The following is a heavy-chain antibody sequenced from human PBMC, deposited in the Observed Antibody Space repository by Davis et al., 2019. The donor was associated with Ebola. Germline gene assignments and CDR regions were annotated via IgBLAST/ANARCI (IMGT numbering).Heavy chain of an antibody. CDR2: IWYDGSNK. D-gene: IGHD3-9*01. Sequence: PGGSLRLSCAASGFTFSSYGMHWVRQAPGKGLEWVAVIWYDGSNKYYADSVKGRFTISRDNSKNTLYLQMNSLRAEDTAVYYCAKEATGPHRDWPDYWGQGTLVTVSS. CDR1: GFTFSSYG. CDR3: AKEATGPHRDWPDY. J-gene: IGHJ4*02. V-gene: IGHV3-30*02.